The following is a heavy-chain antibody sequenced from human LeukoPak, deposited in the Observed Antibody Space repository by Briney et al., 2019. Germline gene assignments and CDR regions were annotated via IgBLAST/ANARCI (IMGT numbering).Heavy chain of an antibody. CDR2: IYYSGNT. V-gene: IGHV4-39*07. D-gene: IGHD6-6*01. Sequence: SETLCLTCTVSRGSVNSNSYYWGWIRQPPGKGLEWIGTIYYSGNTYYNPSLESRVTISVDTSKNQFSLKLTSVTAADTAVYYCARDHEVSSSSFDYWGQGTLVTVSS. CDR3: ARDHEVSSSSFDY. CDR1: RGSVNSNSYY. J-gene: IGHJ4*02.